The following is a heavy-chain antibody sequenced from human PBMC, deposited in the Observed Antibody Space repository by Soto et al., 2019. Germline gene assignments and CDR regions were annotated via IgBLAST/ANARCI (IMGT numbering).Heavy chain of an antibody. CDR2: INPSGGST. Sequence: ASVKVSCKASGYTFTSYYMHWVRQAPGQGLEWMGIINPSGGSTSYAQKFQGRVTMTRDTSTSTVYMELSSLRSEDTAVYYCARGSEIMTTVTTVEYWGQGTLVTVSS. J-gene: IGHJ4*02. D-gene: IGHD4-17*01. V-gene: IGHV1-46*01. CDR3: ARGSEIMTTVTTVEY. CDR1: GYTFTSYY.